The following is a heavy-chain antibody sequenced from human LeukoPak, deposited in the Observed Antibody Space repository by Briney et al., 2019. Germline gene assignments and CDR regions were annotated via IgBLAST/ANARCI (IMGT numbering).Heavy chain of an antibody. CDR3: ASAYYDFWSGPGYFDY. J-gene: IGHJ4*02. Sequence: ASVKVSCKASGYTFTSYYMHWVRQAPGQGLAWMGIINPSGGSTSYAQKFQGRVTMTRDTSTSTAYMELSSLRSEDTAVYYCASAYYDFWSGPGYFDYWGQGTLVTVSS. CDR1: GYTFTSYY. CDR2: INPSGGST. V-gene: IGHV1-46*01. D-gene: IGHD3-3*01.